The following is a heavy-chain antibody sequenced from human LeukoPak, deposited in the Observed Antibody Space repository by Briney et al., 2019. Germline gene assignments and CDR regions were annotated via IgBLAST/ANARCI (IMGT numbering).Heavy chain of an antibody. CDR1: GITLSNYG. J-gene: IGHJ5*02. D-gene: IGHD2-15*01. Sequence: GGSLRLSCAVSGITLSNYGMSWVRQAPGKGLEWVAGISDSGGSTNYADSVKGRFTISRDNPKNTLYLQMNSLRAEDTAVHFWSKRGGGIRVILVGFSQEAYYLDPRGQGALV. CDR3: SKRGGGIRVILVGFSQEAYYLDP. CDR2: ISDSGGST. V-gene: IGHV3-23*01.